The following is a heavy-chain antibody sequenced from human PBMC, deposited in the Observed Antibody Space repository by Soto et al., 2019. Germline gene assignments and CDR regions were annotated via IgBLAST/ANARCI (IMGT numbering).Heavy chain of an antibody. V-gene: IGHV1-3*01. CDR2: INAGNGNT. CDR3: ARGASHLTWYLDL. Sequence: GASVKVSCKASGYTFTSYAMHWVRQPPGQRLEWMGWINAGNGNTKYSQKFQGRVTITRDTSASTAYMELSSLRSEDTAVYYCARGASHLTWYLDLWGRGTLVTVSS. J-gene: IGHJ2*01. D-gene: IGHD3-16*01. CDR1: GYTFTSYA.